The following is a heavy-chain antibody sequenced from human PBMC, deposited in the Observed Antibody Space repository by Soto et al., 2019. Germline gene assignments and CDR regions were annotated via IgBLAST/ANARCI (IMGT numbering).Heavy chain of an antibody. CDR2: VSPENRNA. V-gene: IGHV1-8*01. Sequence: QVQVVQSRAEVKKPGASVKVSCKTSGYTFTEYDINWVRQAPGQGLEYMGWVSPENRNAGYAPQFRGRVSMTADTSINPVYLELTTLTYEDTAVYYCEVTTGYWGQGTMVTVSS. CDR1: GYTFTEYD. J-gene: IGHJ4*02. CDR3: EVTTGY. D-gene: IGHD4-17*01.